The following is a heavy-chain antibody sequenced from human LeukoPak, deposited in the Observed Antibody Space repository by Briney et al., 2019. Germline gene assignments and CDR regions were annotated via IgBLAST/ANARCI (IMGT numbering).Heavy chain of an antibody. J-gene: IGHJ5*02. Sequence: PGGSLRLSCAASGFTFSTYAMSWVRQAPGKGLEWVSGISISGGSSYYADSVKGRFTISRDNSKNTLYLQMNRLRAEDTAVYYCAKDRDLLFAHCWFDLWGQGTLGTVSS. CDR3: AKDRDLLFAHCWFDL. CDR2: ISISGGSS. D-gene: IGHD3-10*01. CDR1: GFTFSTYA. V-gene: IGHV3-23*01.